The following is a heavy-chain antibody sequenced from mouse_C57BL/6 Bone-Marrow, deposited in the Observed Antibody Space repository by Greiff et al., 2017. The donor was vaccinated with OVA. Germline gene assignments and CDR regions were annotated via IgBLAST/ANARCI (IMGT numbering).Heavy chain of an antibody. CDR2: IDPENGDT. J-gene: IGHJ1*03. CDR3: TTGGYYDLYFDD. D-gene: IGHD2-4*01. V-gene: IGHV14-4*01. Sequence: VQLQQSGAELVRPGASVKLSCTASGFNIKDDYMHWVKQRPEQGLEWIGWIDPENGDTEYASKFQGKATITADTSSNTAYLQLSSLTSEDTAVYYCTTGGYYDLYFDDWGTGTTVTVSS. CDR1: GFNIKDDY.